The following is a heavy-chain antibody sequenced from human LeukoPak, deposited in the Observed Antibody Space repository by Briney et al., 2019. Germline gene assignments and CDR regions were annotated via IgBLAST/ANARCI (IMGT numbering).Heavy chain of an antibody. CDR1: GYTFTNYY. D-gene: IGHD6-13*01. J-gene: IGHJ4*02. CDR2: IVPDTGGV. Sequence: ASVKVSCKTSGYTFTNYYVHWVRQAPGQGLEWMGYIVPDTGGVDYDQRFQGRVAMTRDKSISTVYMELTSLRSEDTAVYYCATDLWDSSSDYWGQGTLVTVSS. V-gene: IGHV1-2*02. CDR3: ATDLWDSSSDY.